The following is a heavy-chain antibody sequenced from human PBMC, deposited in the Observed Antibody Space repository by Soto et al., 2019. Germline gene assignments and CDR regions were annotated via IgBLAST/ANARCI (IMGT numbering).Heavy chain of an antibody. Sequence: PSETLSLTCTVSGGSISSYYWSWIRQPPGKGLEWIGYIYYSGSTNYNPSLKSRVTISLDTSKNQFSLKLSSVTAADTAVYFCARWAVEDGTGLLDVWGQGATVTVSS. CDR1: GGSISSYY. J-gene: IGHJ6*02. CDR3: ARWAVEDGTGLLDV. V-gene: IGHV4-59*01. D-gene: IGHD1-1*01. CDR2: IYYSGST.